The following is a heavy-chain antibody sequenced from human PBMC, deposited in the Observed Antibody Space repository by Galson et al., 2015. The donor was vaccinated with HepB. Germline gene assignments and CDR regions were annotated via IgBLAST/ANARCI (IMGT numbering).Heavy chain of an antibody. CDR1: GFTFSSYA. J-gene: IGHJ3*02. CDR3: ARWSGDKGDDAFDI. D-gene: IGHD3-10*01. V-gene: IGHV3-30*04. CDR2: ISYDGSNK. Sequence: SLRLSCAASGFTFSSYAMHWVRQAPGKGLEWVAVISYDGSNKYYADSVKGRFTISRDNSKNTLYLQMNSLRAEDTAVYYCARWSGDKGDDAFDIWGQGTMVTVSS.